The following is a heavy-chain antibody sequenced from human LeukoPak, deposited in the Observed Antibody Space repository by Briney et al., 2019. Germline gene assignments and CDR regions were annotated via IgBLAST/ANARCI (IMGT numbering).Heavy chain of an antibody. V-gene: IGHV1-69*13. J-gene: IGHJ6*02. CDR1: GGTFSSYA. CDR2: IIPIFGTA. Sequence: SVKVSCKASGGTFSSYAISWVRQAPGQGLEWMGGIIPIFGTANYAQKFQGRVTITADESTSTAYMEPSSLRSEDTAVYYCARGKNYDFWSGYRPYYYYGMDVWGQGTTVTVSS. CDR3: ARGKNYDFWSGYRPYYYYGMDV. D-gene: IGHD3-3*01.